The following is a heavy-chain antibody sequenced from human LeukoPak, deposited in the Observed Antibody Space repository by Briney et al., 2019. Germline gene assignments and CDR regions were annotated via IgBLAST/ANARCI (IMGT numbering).Heavy chain of an antibody. D-gene: IGHD6-13*01. CDR1: GFAFSSYA. Sequence: GGSLRLSCAAPGFAFSSYAMHWVRQAPGKRLEWVALIWYDGSNKYYADSVKGRFTISRDNSKSTLYLQMNSLRVEDTAVYYCARAGTNWYPPANYGMDVWGQGTTVTVSS. CDR2: IWYDGSNK. CDR3: ARAGTNWYPPANYGMDV. V-gene: IGHV3-33*01. J-gene: IGHJ6*02.